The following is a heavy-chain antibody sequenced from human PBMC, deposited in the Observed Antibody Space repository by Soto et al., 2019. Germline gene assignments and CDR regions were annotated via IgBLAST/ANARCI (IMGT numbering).Heavy chain of an antibody. CDR1: GFTFSSYA. D-gene: IGHD3-22*01. V-gene: IGHV3-23*01. Sequence: GGSLRLSCEASGFTFSSYAMSWVRQAPGKGLEWVSAISGSGGSTYYADSVKGRFTISRDNSKNTLYLQMNSLRAEDTAVDYCAKGFASITMIVVVTPDAFDIWGQGTMVTVSS. CDR3: AKGFASITMIVVVTPDAFDI. CDR2: ISGSGGST. J-gene: IGHJ3*02.